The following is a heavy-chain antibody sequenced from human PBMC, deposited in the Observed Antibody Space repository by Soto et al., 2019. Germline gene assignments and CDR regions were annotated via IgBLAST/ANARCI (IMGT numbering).Heavy chain of an antibody. CDR2: IYYSGNT. Sequence: QLLESGPGLVKPSETLSLTCTVSGGSISSSSYYWGWIRQPPGKGLEWIGSIYYSGNTYYNPSLKSRVTISVDTSKNQFSLKLSSVTAADTAVYYCARRLTTIPFVEWYFDLWGRGTLVTVSS. V-gene: IGHV4-39*01. D-gene: IGHD4-17*01. J-gene: IGHJ2*01. CDR1: GGSISSSSYY. CDR3: ARRLTTIPFVEWYFDL.